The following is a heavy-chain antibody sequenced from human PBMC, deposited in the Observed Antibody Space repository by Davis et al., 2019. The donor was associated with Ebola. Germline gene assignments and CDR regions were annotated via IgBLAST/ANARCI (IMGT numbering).Heavy chain of an antibody. Sequence: SETLSLTCDVPGGSLSGHYWSWIRQPPGKGLEWIGYIYYSGSTNYNPSLKSRVTISVDTSKNQFSLKLSSVTAADTAVYYCARASYYDYIWGSYRPYYFDYWGQGTLVTVSS. CDR1: GGSLSGHY. CDR2: IYYSGST. D-gene: IGHD3-16*02. J-gene: IGHJ4*02. V-gene: IGHV4-59*11. CDR3: ARASYYDYIWGSYRPYYFDY.